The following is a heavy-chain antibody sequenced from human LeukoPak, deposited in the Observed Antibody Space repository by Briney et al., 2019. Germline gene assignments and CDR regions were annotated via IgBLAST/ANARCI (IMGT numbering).Heavy chain of an antibody. CDR1: GFTLDSYA. D-gene: IGHD6-13*01. Sequence: GGSLRLSCEASGFTLDSYAIHWVRQAPGKGLDWVAVISEGGNNKYHADSVKGRFTISRDNSKNTVYLQMNSLRTEDTAVYYCGRDYWYLPDYWGQGTLVTVSS. CDR3: GRDYWYLPDY. J-gene: IGHJ4*02. CDR2: ISEGGNNK. V-gene: IGHV3-30-3*01.